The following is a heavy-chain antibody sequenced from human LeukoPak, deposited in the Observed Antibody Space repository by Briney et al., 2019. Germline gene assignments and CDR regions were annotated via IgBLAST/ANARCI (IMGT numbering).Heavy chain of an antibody. CDR2: IYYSEST. CDR3: ARQRDLDYYDCSGYHSPLGYYYGMDV. CDR1: GGSISSSSYY. J-gene: IGHJ6*02. Sequence: SETLSLTCTVSGGSISSSSYYWGWLRQPPGKGLEWIGSIYYSESTYYTPSLKSRVTISVDTSKNQFSLKLISVTAADTAVYYSARQRDLDYYDCSGYHSPLGYYYGMDVWGQGTTVTVSS. V-gene: IGHV4-39*01. D-gene: IGHD3-22*01.